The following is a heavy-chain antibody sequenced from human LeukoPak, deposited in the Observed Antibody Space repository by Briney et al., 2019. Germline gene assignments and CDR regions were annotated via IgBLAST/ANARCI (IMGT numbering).Heavy chain of an antibody. D-gene: IGHD2-2*01. CDR3: ASPFRVVVDV. CDR2: IKQDGSEK. CDR1: GFTFNNYW. J-gene: IGHJ2*01. Sequence: GGSLRLSCAASGFTFNNYWMTWVRKAPGKGLEWVPNIKQDGSEKYYVDSVKGRFTISRDNANNSLYLQMNSLRAEDTAVYYCASPFRVVVDVWGRGTLVTVSS. V-gene: IGHV3-7*01.